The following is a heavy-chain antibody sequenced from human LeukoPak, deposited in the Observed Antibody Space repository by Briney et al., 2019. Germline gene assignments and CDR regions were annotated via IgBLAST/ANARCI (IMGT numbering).Heavy chain of an antibody. CDR3: ARDGGYSSSWFPFDY. CDR2: IYYSGST. J-gene: IGHJ4*02. V-gene: IGHV4-59*01. CDR1: GGSISIYY. D-gene: IGHD6-13*01. Sequence: SETLSLTCTVSGGSISIYYWSWIRQPPGKGLERIGYIYYSGSTNYNPSLKSRVTISVDTSKNQFSLKLSSVTAADTAVYYCARDGGYSSSWFPFDYWGQGTLVTVSS.